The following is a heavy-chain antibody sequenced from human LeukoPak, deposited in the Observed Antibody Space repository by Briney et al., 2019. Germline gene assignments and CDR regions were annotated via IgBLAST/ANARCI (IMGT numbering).Heavy chain of an antibody. CDR2: ISSGGTTI. V-gene: IGHV3-48*03. J-gene: IGHJ6*02. CDR3: ARSYEYYLGSGYGMDV. CDR1: GFTFSSYE. D-gene: IGHD3-10*01. Sequence: GGSLRLSCAASGFTFSSYEMNWVRQAPGKGLERVSYISSGGTTIYYADSVKGRFTISRDNARNSLYLQMNSLRAEDTAVYHCARSYEYYLGSGYGMDVWGQGTTVTVSS.